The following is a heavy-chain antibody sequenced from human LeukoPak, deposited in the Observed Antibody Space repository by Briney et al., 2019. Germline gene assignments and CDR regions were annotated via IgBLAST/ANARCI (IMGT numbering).Heavy chain of an antibody. CDR2: INTDGSST. J-gene: IGHJ6*03. CDR3: ARDKQLWWYYYYMDV. V-gene: IGHV3-74*01. CDR1: GFTFSSYW. Sequence: PGGSLRLSCAASGFTFSSYWMHWVRQAPGKGLVWVSRINTDGSSTSYADSVKGRFTISRDNAKNTLYLQMNSLRAEDTAVYYCARDKQLWWYYYYMDVWGKGTTVTVSS. D-gene: IGHD5-18*01.